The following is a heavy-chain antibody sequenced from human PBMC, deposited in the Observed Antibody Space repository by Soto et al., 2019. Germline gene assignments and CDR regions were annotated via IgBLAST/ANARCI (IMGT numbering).Heavy chain of an antibody. V-gene: IGHV5-51*01. CDR3: WRRGGSRTNKYGSFHLDV. CDR2: IDPGDSDT. J-gene: IGHJ6*02. CDR1: GYRFTNHW. D-gene: IGHD1-1*01. Sequence: GESLKISCKGSGYRFTNHWIGWVRQMPGKGLEWMGIIDPGDSDTKYSPSFQGQVTVSADKSISTAYLQWSSLEASDIAMYYCWRRGGSRTNKYGSFHLDVWAEGTTVTVS.